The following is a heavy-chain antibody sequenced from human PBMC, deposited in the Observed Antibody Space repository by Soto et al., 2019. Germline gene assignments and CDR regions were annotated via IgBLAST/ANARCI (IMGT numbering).Heavy chain of an antibody. CDR2: IHYSGTT. Sequence: SETLSLTCTVSGGSMRNYFWTCIRQPPGKGLEWIGYIHYSGTTSFFPSYNPSLRSRVTISEDTSKNQFSLKLLSVTTADTAVYFCAAGEASSRNLAPYYLDFWGQGTLVTVSS. CDR1: GGSMRNYF. CDR3: AAGEASSRNLAPYYLDF. D-gene: IGHD6-13*01. J-gene: IGHJ4*02. V-gene: IGHV4-59*01.